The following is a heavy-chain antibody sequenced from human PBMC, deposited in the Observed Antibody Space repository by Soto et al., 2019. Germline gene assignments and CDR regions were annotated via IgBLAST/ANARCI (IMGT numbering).Heavy chain of an antibody. CDR3: ARVLGYCGGDCYSDAFDI. V-gene: IGHV1-69*13. CDR1: GGTFSSYA. D-gene: IGHD2-21*02. Sequence: SVKVSCKASGGTFSSYAISWVRQAPGQGLEWMGGIIPIFGTANYAQKFQGRVTITADESTSTAYMELSSLRSEDTAVYYCARVLGYCGGDCYSDAFDIWGQGTMVTVS. CDR2: IIPIFGTA. J-gene: IGHJ3*02.